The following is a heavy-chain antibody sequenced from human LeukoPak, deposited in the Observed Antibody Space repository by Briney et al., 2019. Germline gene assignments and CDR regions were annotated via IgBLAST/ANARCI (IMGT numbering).Heavy chain of an antibody. CDR3: ARVGYCSSTSCYDYYYYYMDV. J-gene: IGHJ6*03. D-gene: IGHD2-2*01. CDR2: ISAYNGNT. V-gene: IGHV1-18*01. CDR1: GYTFTSYG. Sequence: ASVKVSCKASGYTFTSYGISWVRQAPGQGGEGMGWISAYNGNTKYAEKLQGRVTITTDTSTSTAYMELRSLRPDDTAVYYCARVGYCSSTSCYDYYYYYMDVWSKGTTVTVSS.